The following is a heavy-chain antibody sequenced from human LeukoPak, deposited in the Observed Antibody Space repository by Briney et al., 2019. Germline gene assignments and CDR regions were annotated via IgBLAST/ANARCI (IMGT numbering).Heavy chain of an antibody. J-gene: IGHJ6*03. CDR3: ARDSSQLAPPYYYYMDV. V-gene: IGHV1-69*06. Sequence: SVKVSCKASGGTFSSYAISWVRQAPGQGLEWMGGIIPIFGTANYAQKFQGRVTITADKSTSTAYMELSSLRSEDTAVYYCARDSSQLAPPYYYYMDVWGKGTTVTVSS. D-gene: IGHD6-13*01. CDR2: IIPIFGTA. CDR1: GGTFSSYA.